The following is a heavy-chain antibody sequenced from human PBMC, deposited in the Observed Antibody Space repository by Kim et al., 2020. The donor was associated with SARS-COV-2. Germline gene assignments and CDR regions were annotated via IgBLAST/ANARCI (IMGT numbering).Heavy chain of an antibody. CDR1: GGSFSGYY. V-gene: IGHV4-34*01. D-gene: IGHD5-18*01. Sequence: SETLSLTCAVYGGSFSGYYWSWIRQPPGKGLEWIGEINHSGSTNYNPSLKSRVTISVDTSKNQFSLKLSSVTAADTAVYYCARGWSGYSYGYDYWGQGTLVTVSS. J-gene: IGHJ4*02. CDR3: ARGWSGYSYGYDY. CDR2: INHSGST.